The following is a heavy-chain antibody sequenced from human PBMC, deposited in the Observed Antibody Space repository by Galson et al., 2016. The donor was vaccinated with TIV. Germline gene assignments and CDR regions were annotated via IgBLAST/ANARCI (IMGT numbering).Heavy chain of an antibody. V-gene: IGHV1-2*06. D-gene: IGHD1-26*01. CDR1: GYTFSHYF. Sequence: SGYTFSHYFMHWVRQAPGQGLEWMGRINPNSGGTNYALKFQGRVTMTRDTAISTGYMELSSLTSDDTAVYYCARYSGRFYAMDVWGQGTTVIVSS. CDR3: ARYSGRFYAMDV. J-gene: IGHJ6*02. CDR2: INPNSGGT.